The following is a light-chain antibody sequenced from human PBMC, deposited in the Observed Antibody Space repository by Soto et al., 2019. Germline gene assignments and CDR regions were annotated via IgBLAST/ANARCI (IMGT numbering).Light chain of an antibody. CDR1: SSNIGSKT. Sequence: QSVLTQPPSASGTPGQRVTISCSGSSSNIGSKTVIWYQQIPGTAPRLLIRGNNQRPSGVPDRFSGSKSGTSASLAISGLQSEDEADFHCAAWDDSLNGRVFGGGTQLTVL. J-gene: IGLJ2*01. CDR3: AAWDDSLNGRV. V-gene: IGLV1-44*01. CDR2: GNN.